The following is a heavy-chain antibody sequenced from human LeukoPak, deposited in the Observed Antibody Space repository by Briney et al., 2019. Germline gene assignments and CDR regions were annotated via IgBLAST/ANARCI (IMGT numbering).Heavy chain of an antibody. D-gene: IGHD3-3*01. V-gene: IGHV3-64*02. CDR1: GFTFTNYA. J-gene: IGHJ4*02. Sequence: AGGSLRLSCAASGFTFTNYAMHWVRQAPGKGLEYVSAISYNGGSTYYADSVKGRFTISRDNAKNTPYLQMNSLRAEDTAVYYCASDFWSGYYTPMGVNYWGQGTLVTVSS. CDR2: ISYNGGST. CDR3: ASDFWSGYYTPMGVNY.